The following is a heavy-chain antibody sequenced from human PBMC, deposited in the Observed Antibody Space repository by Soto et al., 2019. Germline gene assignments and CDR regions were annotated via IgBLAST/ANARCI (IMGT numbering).Heavy chain of an antibody. CDR2: ITPYNGNT. CDR3: ARISARRNEFDV. J-gene: IGHJ3*01. V-gene: IGHV1-18*01. Sequence: QVQLVQSGAEVKNPGASVKVSCQASNYLFGAFGISWVRQAPGHGLEWMGWITPYNGNTHYAEKFQDRLTMTADKSTTTAHMEVRRLTSDDTAVYFCARISARRNEFDVWGQGTVGTVAS. D-gene: IGHD2-8*01. CDR1: NYLFGAFG.